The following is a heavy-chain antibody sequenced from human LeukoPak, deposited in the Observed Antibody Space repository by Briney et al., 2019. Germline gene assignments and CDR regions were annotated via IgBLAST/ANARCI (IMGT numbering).Heavy chain of an antibody. D-gene: IGHD3-10*01. Sequence: SETLSLTCTVSGGSISSYYWSWIRQPPGKGLEWIGYIYYSGSTNYNPSLKSRVTISVDTSKNQFSLKLSSVTAADTAVYYCARDVMYYAFDIWGQGTMVTVSS. J-gene: IGHJ3*02. CDR3: ARDVMYYAFDI. CDR1: GGSISSYY. CDR2: IYYSGST. V-gene: IGHV4-59*01.